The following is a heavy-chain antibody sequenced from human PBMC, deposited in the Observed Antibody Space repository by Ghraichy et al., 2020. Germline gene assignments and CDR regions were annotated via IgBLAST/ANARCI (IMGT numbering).Heavy chain of an antibody. J-gene: IGHJ4*02. CDR1: GFTFSGYS. CDR2: ITSSSRTI. CDR3: ARGPRSDYYYIIDY. D-gene: IGHD3-22*01. V-gene: IGHV3-48*01. Sequence: GESLNISCVGSGFTFSGYSMNWVRQSPGKGLEWVSYITSSSRTISYADSVKGRFTISRDNAQNSLYLQMNSLRVDDTAVYYCARGPRSDYYYIIDYWGQGTLFTVSS.